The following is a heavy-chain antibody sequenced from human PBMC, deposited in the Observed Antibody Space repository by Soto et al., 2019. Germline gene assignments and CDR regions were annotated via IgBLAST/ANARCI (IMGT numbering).Heavy chain of an antibody. CDR2: ISGSGGST. CDR3: AKTRDGGNSRGAGFDY. CDR1: GFTFSSYA. D-gene: IGHD2-21*02. V-gene: IGHV3-23*01. J-gene: IGHJ4*02. Sequence: GGSLRLSCAASGFTFSSYAMSWVRQAPGKGLEWVSAISGSGGSTYYADSVKGRFTISRDNSKNTLYLQMNSLRAGDTAVYYCAKTRDGGNSRGAGFDYWGQGTLVTVSS.